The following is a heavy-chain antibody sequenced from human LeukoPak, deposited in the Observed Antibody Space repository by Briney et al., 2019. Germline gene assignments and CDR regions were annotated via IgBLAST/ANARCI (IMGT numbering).Heavy chain of an antibody. CDR2: IYTSGST. J-gene: IGHJ5*02. V-gene: IGHV4-61*02. CDR3: ARARSGLSGWFDP. CDR1: GGSISSGSYY. Sequence: PSETLSLTCTVSGGSISSGSYYWSWIRQPAGKGLEWIGRIYTSGSTNYNPSLKSRVTISVDTSKNQFSLKLSSVTVADTAVYYCARARSGLSGWFDPWGQGTLVTVSS. D-gene: IGHD2-15*01.